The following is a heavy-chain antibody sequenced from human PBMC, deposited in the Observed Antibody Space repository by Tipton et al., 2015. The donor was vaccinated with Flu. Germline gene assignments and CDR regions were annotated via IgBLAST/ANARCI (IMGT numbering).Heavy chain of an antibody. D-gene: IGHD3-10*01. CDR3: AGAPNSPPPPKGRAPPPRAAPKTPSPRTCPPLPAADAAVYYCARAPLTSYSDGSGYYYYWFAS. J-gene: IGHJ5*01. CDR1: GGSISSSY. CDR2: IFNSGST. Sequence: TLSLTCTVSGGSISSSYWGWIRQPPGKGLEWIGCIFNSGSTKYNPSLKSRVTISMDSSKSQFSLKLTSVTAADTAVYYCAGAPNSPPPPKGRAPPPRAAPKTPSPRTCPPLPAADAAVYYCARAPLTSYSDGSGYYYYWFASWGQGTRVTVSS. V-gene: IGHV4-59*08.